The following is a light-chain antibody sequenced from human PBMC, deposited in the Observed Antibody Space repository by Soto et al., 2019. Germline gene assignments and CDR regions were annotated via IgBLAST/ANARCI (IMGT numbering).Light chain of an antibody. Sequence: QSVLTQPPSVSGAPGQRVTISCTGSSSNIGAGYDVHWYQQLPGTAPKLLIYGNSNRPSGVPDRFSGSKSGTSASLAITGLQAXDEXDYYCQSYDSSLSGSYVFGTGTKLTV. CDR1: SSNIGAGYD. CDR2: GNS. V-gene: IGLV1-40*01. CDR3: QSYDSSLSGSYV. J-gene: IGLJ1*01.